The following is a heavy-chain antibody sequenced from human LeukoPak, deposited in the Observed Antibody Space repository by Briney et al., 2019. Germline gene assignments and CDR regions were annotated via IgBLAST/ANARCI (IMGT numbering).Heavy chain of an antibody. D-gene: IGHD3-3*02. CDR3: ARDGRHLKDY. CDR1: GGTFSSYT. CDR2: IIPILGIA. J-gene: IGHJ4*02. V-gene: IGHV1-69*04. Sequence: SVKLSCKASGGTFSSYTISWVRQAPGQGLEWMGRIIPILGIANYAQKFQGRVTITADTSTSTAYMELSSLRAEDTAVYYCARDGRHLKDYWGQGTLVTVSS.